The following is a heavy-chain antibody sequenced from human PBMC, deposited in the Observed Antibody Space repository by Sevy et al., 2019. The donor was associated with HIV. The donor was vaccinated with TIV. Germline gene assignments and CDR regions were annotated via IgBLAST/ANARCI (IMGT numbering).Heavy chain of an antibody. J-gene: IGHJ6*02. Sequence: GGSLRLSCAASGFTFSRHGMHWVRQAPGKGLEWVAVISYGGGNEYYADAVKGRFTISRDNSKNTQFLQMNSLRAEDTAVYHCAREPSVEAYYYYGVDVWGQGTTVTVSS. D-gene: IGHD2-2*01. V-gene: IGHV3-30*03. CDR1: GFTFSRHG. CDR3: AREPSVEAYYYYGVDV. CDR2: ISYGGGNE.